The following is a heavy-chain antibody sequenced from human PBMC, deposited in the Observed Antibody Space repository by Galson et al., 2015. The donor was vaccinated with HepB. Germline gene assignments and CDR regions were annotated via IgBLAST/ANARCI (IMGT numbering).Heavy chain of an antibody. J-gene: IGHJ3*02. CDR1: GGSISSSSYY. Sequence: ETLSLTCTVSGGSISSSSYYWGWIRQPPGKGLEWIGSIYYSGSTYYNPSLKSRVTISVDTSKNQFSLKLSSVTAADTAVYYCARERGIQLGLRSDAFDIWGHGTMVTVSS. D-gene: IGHD5-18*01. CDR2: IYYSGST. CDR3: ARERGIQLGLRSDAFDI. V-gene: IGHV4-39*02.